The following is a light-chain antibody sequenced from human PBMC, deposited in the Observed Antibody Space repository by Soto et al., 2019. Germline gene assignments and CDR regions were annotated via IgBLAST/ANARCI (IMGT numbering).Light chain of an antibody. V-gene: IGKV3-20*01. CDR1: QSISSRS. CDR3: QQYDSSPRT. CDR2: GAS. J-gene: IGKJ1*01. Sequence: EIVLRKCPCTLAWCTRERATLSCRASQSISSRSLAWYQQKPGLAPRLLISGASNRAAGIPDRFSGSGSGTDFTLTISRLEPEDFAVYYCQQYDSSPRTFGQGTKVDIK.